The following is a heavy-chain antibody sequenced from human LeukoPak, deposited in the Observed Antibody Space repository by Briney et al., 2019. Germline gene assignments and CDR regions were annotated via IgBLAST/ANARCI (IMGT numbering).Heavy chain of an antibody. D-gene: IGHD6-13*01. CDR1: GFTFDDYG. J-gene: IGHJ4*02. V-gene: IGHV3-53*01. CDR2: IYSGGST. Sequence: GGSLRLSCAASGFTFDDYGMSWVRQAPGKGLEWVSVIYSGGSTYYADSVKGRFTISRDNSKNTLYLQMNSLRAEDTAVYYCARGAGYSSSWYGGYFDYWGQGTLVTVSS. CDR3: ARGAGYSSSWYGGYFDY.